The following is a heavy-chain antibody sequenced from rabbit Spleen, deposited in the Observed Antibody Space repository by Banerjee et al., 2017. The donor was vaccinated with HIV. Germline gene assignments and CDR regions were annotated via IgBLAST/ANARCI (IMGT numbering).Heavy chain of an antibody. CDR1: GFSFSTSYY. CDR2: IAGGSSGST. V-gene: IGHV1S45*01. Sequence: QEQLVESGGGLVQPEGSLTLTCTASGFSFSTSYYMCWVRQAPGKGLEWIACIAGGSSGSTYSATWAKGRFTISKTSSTTVTLQMTSLTAADTATYFCARDVGTSFSTYGMDLWGPGTLVTVS. D-gene: IGHD8-1*01. CDR3: ARDVGTSFSTYGMDL. J-gene: IGHJ6*01.